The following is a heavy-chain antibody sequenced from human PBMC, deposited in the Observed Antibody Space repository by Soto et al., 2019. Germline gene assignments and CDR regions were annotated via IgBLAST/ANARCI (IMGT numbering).Heavy chain of an antibody. Sequence: ASVKVSCKASGGTFSSYAISWVRQAPGQGLEWMGGIIPIFGTANYAQKFQGRVTITADESTSTAYMELSSLRSEDTAVYYCARDSLRQLLYYYYYGMDVWGQGTTVTVSS. V-gene: IGHV1-69*13. D-gene: IGHD1-1*01. CDR3: ARDSLRQLLYYYYYGMDV. CDR1: GGTFSSYA. J-gene: IGHJ6*02. CDR2: IIPIFGTA.